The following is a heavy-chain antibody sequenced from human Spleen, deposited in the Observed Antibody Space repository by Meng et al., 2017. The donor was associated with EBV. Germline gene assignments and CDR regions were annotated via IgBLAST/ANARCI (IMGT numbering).Heavy chain of an antibody. CDR2: MNPISGNT. CDR1: GYTFNSYD. Sequence: VQCGPAVQKLGASVKVACTASGYTFNSYDINWVRQATGQGLEWMGCMNPISGNTGYAQKFQGRVTMTRNNTISTAYMELSCLRSEDTAVYYCASVGYGDYDYFDYWGQGTLVTVSS. J-gene: IGHJ4*02. CDR3: ASVGYGDYDYFDY. D-gene: IGHD4-17*01. V-gene: IGHV1-8*01.